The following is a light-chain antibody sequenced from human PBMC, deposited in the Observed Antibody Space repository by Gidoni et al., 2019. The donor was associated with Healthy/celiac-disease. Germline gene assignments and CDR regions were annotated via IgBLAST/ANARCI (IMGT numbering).Light chain of an antibody. CDR2: KVS. V-gene: IGKV2-30*01. Sequence: DVVMTQSPLSLPVTLGQPASISCRSSQSLVYSDGNTYLNWFQQRPGQSPRRLIYKVSNRDSGVPDRFSGRGSGTDFTLKISRVEAEDVGVYYCMQGTHWPVYSFGQGTKLEIK. J-gene: IGKJ2*03. CDR1: QSLVYSDGNTY. CDR3: MQGTHWPVYS.